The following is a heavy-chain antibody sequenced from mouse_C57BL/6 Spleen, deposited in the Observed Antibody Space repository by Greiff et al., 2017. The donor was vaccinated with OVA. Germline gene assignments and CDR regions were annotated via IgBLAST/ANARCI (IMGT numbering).Heavy chain of an antibody. CDR2: INPNNGGT. CDR3: AREGFDLWYFDV. J-gene: IGHJ1*03. V-gene: IGHV1-22*01. Sequence: VQLKQSGPELVKPGASVKMSCKASGYTFTDYNMHWVKQSHGKSLEWIGYINPNNGGTSYNQKFKGKATLTVNKSSSTAYMELRSLTSEDAAVDDCAREGFDLWYFDVWGTGTTVTVSS. CDR1: GYTFTDYN.